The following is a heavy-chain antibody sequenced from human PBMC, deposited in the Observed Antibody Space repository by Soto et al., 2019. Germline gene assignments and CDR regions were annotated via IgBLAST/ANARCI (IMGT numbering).Heavy chain of an antibody. CDR1: GYTFTSYG. CDR3: ASSSGYYTPFDY. V-gene: IGHV1-18*04. D-gene: IGHD3-22*01. CDR2: ISAYNGNT. Sequence: ASVKVSCKASGYTFTSYGISWVRQAPGQGLEWMGWISAYNGNTNYAQKLQGRVTMTTDTSTSTAYMELRSLGSDDTAVYYCASSSGYYTPFDYWGQGTLVTVSS. J-gene: IGHJ4*02.